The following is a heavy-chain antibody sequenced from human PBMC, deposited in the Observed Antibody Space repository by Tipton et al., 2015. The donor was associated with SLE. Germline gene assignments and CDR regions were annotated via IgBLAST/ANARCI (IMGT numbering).Heavy chain of an antibody. CDR1: GGSFGDDY. CDR2: IYYSGST. V-gene: IGHV4-34*01. CDR3: TRGRWYFDL. J-gene: IGHJ2*01. Sequence: TLSLTCAVYGGSFGDDYWGWIRQPPGKGLEWIGSIYYSGSTYYNPSLKSRVTISVDTSKNQFSLKLSSVTAADTAVYYCTRGRWYFDLWGRGTLVTVSS.